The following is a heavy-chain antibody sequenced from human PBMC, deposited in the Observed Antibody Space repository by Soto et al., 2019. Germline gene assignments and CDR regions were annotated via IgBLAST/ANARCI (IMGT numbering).Heavy chain of an antibody. CDR2: SFASAGTT. Sequence: VQLLESGGGLVQPGGSLRLSCAASGFTFSDYAMNWVRQAPGKGLEWVASFASAGTTFYADSLTGRFTISRDNSKNMVYLQMNALRAGDTAIYHCTKTIVGGTLPAFDIWGQGPMVTVS. CDR3: TKTIVGGTLPAFDI. D-gene: IGHD1-26*01. CDR1: GFTFSDYA. V-gene: IGHV3-23*01. J-gene: IGHJ3*02.